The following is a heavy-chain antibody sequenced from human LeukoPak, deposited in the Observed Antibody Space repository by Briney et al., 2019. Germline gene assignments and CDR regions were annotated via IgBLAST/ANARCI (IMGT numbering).Heavy chain of an antibody. D-gene: IGHD3-10*01. CDR3: ARVGTYYRSLDS. CDR1: GGSINDAS. V-gene: IGHV4-59*01. J-gene: IGHJ4*02. Sequence: SETLSLTCTVSGGSINDASWNWIPQPPGQGLEWIGYIYHSGGTNYNPSLKSRVTISLDTSKNQFSLKLSSVTAADTAVYYCARVGTYYRSLDSWGQGTLVTVSS. CDR2: IYHSGGT.